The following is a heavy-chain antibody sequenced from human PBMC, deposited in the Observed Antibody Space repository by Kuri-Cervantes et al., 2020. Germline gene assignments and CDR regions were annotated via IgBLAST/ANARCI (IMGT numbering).Heavy chain of an antibody. V-gene: IGHV3-74*01. CDR1: GFTFSSYW. CDR2: INSDGSST. Sequence: GESLKISCAASGFTFSSYWMHWVRQAPGKGLVWVPRINSDGSSTSYADSVKGRFTISRDNAKNTLYLQMNSLRAEDTAVYYCARAHYYDSSGYLFQHWGQGTLVTVSS. J-gene: IGHJ1*01. CDR3: ARAHYYDSSGYLFQH. D-gene: IGHD3-22*01.